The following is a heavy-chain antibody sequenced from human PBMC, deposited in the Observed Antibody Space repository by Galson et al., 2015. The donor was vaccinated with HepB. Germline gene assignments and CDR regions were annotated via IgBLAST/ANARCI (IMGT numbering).Heavy chain of an antibody. CDR3: ARGRYCTY. D-gene: IGHD2-8*01. J-gene: IGHJ4*02. Sequence: SLRLSCAASGFTFSDYYMSWIRQAPGKGLEWVAYINSVGSTIDYADSVKGRFTISRDNAKNLLYLQMDSLRAEDTALYYCARGRYCTYWGQGTLITVSS. CDR2: INSVGSTI. V-gene: IGHV3-11*01. CDR1: GFTFSDYY.